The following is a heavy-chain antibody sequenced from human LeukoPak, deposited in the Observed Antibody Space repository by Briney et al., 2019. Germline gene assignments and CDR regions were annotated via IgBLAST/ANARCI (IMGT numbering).Heavy chain of an antibody. D-gene: IGHD2-2*01. CDR3: ARIVLLPAAIGGGNWFDP. CDR1: GGPISSSSYY. J-gene: IGHJ5*02. V-gene: IGHV4-39*01. Sequence: SETLSLTCTVSGGPISSSSYYCVWIRQPPGKGLEWIGSIYYSGSTYYNPSLKSRVTISVDTSKNQFSLRLTSVTAADTAIYYCARIVLLPAAIGGGNWFDPWGQGTLVTVSS. CDR2: IYYSGST.